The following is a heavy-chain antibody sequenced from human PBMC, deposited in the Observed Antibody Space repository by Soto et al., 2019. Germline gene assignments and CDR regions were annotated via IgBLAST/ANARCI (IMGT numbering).Heavy chain of an antibody. D-gene: IGHD1-7*01. Sequence: GASVKVSCKASGGTFSSYAISWVRQAPGQGLEWMGGIIPISGTANYAQKFQGRVTITADESTSTAYMELSSLRSEDTAVYYCARVNWNYDLGYYYGMDVWGQGTTVTVSS. CDR3: ARVNWNYDLGYYYGMDV. V-gene: IGHV1-69*13. CDR1: GGTFSSYA. J-gene: IGHJ6*02. CDR2: IIPISGTA.